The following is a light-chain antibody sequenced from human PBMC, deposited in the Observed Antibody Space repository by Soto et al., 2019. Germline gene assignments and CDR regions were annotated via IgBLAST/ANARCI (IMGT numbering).Light chain of an antibody. J-gene: IGKJ2*01. V-gene: IGKV1-39*01. CDR1: QSISSY. Sequence: DIQMTQSPSSLSASVGDRVTITCRASQSISSYLNWYQQKPGKAPKLLIYAASSLQSGVPSRFRGSGSGTDFTLPISSRQPEDFATYYFQQSYSTPYTFGQGTKLEIK. CDR2: AAS. CDR3: QQSYSTPYT.